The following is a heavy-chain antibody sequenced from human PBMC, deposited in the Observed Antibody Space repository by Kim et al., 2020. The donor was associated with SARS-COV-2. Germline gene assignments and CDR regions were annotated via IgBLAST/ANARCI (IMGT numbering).Heavy chain of an antibody. D-gene: IGHD3-10*01. V-gene: IGHV3-33*06. CDR2: IWYDGSNK. CDR3: AKEGIYGKVFDY. Sequence: GGSLRLSCAASGFTFSSYGMHWVRQAPGKGLEWVAVIWYDGSNKYYADSVKGRFTISRDNSKNTLYLQMNSLRAEDTAVYYCAKEGIYGKVFDYWGQGTLVTVSS. CDR1: GFTFSSYG. J-gene: IGHJ4*02.